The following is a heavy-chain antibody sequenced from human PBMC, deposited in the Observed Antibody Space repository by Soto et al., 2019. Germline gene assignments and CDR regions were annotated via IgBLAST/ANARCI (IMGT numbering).Heavy chain of an antibody. CDR3: AKDRKSGSGWYWDY. CDR2: ISGSGTST. D-gene: IGHD6-19*01. CDR1: GFTFSNFA. V-gene: IGHV3-23*01. Sequence: PGGSLRLSCAASGFTFSNFAMSWVRQAPGKGLEWVSAISGSGTSTYDADSVKGRFSISRDNSKNTLYLQMNSLRAEDTAVYYCAKDRKSGSGWYWDYWGQGTLVTAPQ. J-gene: IGHJ4*02.